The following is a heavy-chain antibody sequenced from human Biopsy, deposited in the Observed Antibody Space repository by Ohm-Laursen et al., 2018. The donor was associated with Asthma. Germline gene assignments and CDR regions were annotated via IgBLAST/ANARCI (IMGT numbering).Heavy chain of an antibody. CDR2: INPSGGST. Sequence: SVKVSCKASGYTFTSYYMHWVRQAPGQGLEWMGIINPSGGSTSYAQKFQGRVTMTRDTSISTAYMEVSRLRSDDTAVYYCARPRWGPYGYWGQGTLVTVSS. CDR3: ARPRWGPYGY. CDR1: GYTFTSYY. V-gene: IGHV1-46*01. D-gene: IGHD4-17*01. J-gene: IGHJ4*02.